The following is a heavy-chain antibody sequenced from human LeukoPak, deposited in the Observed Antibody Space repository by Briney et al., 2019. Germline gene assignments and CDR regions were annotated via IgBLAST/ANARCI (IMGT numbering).Heavy chain of an antibody. D-gene: IGHD3-3*01. CDR3: ARDLDFWSGYHRYYYGMDV. CDR2: IYYSGST. Sequence: PSETLSLTCTVSGGSVSSGSYYWSWIRQPPGKGLEWIGYIYYSGSTNYNPSLKSRVTISVDTSKNQFSLKLSSVTAADTAVYYCARDLDFWSGYHRYYYGMDVWGQGTTVTVSS. CDR1: GGSVSSGSYY. J-gene: IGHJ6*02. V-gene: IGHV4-61*01.